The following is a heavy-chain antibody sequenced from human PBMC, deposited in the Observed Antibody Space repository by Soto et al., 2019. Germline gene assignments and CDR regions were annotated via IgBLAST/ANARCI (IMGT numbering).Heavy chain of an antibody. D-gene: IGHD2-2*01. Sequence: QVQLVQSGAEVKKPGASVKVSCKASGYTFTSYGISWVRQAPGQGLEWIGEINPSGTTNYNPSLKSRVTISIDMSKNQFSLELSSVTAADTALYHCSLAPAAHILHWGQGTLVTVSS. J-gene: IGHJ1*01. CDR1: GYTFTSYG. CDR2: INPSGTT. CDR3: SLAPAAHILH. V-gene: IGHV1-18*04.